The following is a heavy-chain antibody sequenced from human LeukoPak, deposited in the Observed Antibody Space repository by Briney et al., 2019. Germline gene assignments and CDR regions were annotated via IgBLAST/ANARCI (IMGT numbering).Heavy chain of an antibody. CDR3: ISHYYGSGSYDY. CDR1: GFTVSSNY. D-gene: IGHD3-10*01. J-gene: IGHJ4*02. Sequence: KPGGSLRLSCAASGFTVSSNYMSWVRQAPGKGLEWVGRIKSKNDGGTPDYAAPVKGRFTISRDDSKNTLYLQMNSLKTDEDTAVYYCISHYYGSGSYDYWGQGTLVTVSS. CDR2: IKSKNDGGTP. V-gene: IGHV3-15*01.